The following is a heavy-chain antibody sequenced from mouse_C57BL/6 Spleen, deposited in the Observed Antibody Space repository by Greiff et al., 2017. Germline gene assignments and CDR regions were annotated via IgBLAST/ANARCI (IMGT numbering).Heavy chain of an antibody. D-gene: IGHD2-4*01. J-gene: IGHJ4*01. Sequence: QVQLQQPGTELVKPGASVKLSCKASGYTFTSYWMHWVKQRPGQGLEWIGNINPSNGGTNYNEKFKSKATLTVDKSSSTAYMQLSSLTSEDSAVCYCARLIFVYDYDGGNAMDYWGQGTSVTVSS. CDR1: GYTFTSYW. CDR2: INPSNGGT. V-gene: IGHV1-53*01. CDR3: ARLIFVYDYDGGNAMDY.